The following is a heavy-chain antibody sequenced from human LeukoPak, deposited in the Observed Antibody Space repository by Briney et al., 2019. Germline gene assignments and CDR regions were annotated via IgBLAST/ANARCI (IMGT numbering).Heavy chain of an antibody. CDR3: ARGGWLVLRYFDY. CDR2: INPSGSST. Sequence: ASVKVSCKASGYTFTSYYMHWVRQAPGQGLEWMGLINPSGSSTSYAQKFQGRLSLTRDMSTSTDYMELSSLRSEDTAVYYCARGGWLVLRYFDYWGQGTQVTVSS. V-gene: IGHV1-46*01. J-gene: IGHJ4*02. CDR1: GYTFTSYY. D-gene: IGHD3-9*01.